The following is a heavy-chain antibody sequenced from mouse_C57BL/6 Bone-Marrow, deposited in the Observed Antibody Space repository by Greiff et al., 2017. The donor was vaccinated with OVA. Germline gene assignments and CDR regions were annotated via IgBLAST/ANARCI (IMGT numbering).Heavy chain of an antibody. CDR3: ARGYSNYSWFAY. V-gene: IGHV1-55*01. J-gene: IGHJ3*01. CDR1: GYTFTSYW. Sequence: QVQLKQPGAELVKPGASVKMSCKASGYTFTSYWITWVKQRPGQGLEWIGDIYPGSGSTNYNEKFKSKATLTVDTSSSTAYMQLSSLTSEDSAVYYCARGYSNYSWFAYWGQGTLVTVSA. D-gene: IGHD2-5*01. CDR2: IYPGSGST.